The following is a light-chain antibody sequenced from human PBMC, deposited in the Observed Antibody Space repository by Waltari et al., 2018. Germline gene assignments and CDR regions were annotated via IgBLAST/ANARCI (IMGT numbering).Light chain of an antibody. V-gene: IGLV3-19*01. J-gene: IGLJ2*01. Sequence: SSSLTHSPVVSVALGHTFRITCQLAILIRYLSSWYQQKPGQAPVLVIYGQNNRTSGIEDRFSGSTSGNTASLTITGAQAEDEADYYCDSRDSSGNHEVFGGGTKLTVL. CDR1: ILIRYL. CDR2: GQN. CDR3: DSRDSSGNHEV.